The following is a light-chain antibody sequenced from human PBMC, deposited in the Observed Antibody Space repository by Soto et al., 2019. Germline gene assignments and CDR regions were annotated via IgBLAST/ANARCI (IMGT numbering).Light chain of an antibody. CDR3: QQRSNWPPT. V-gene: IGKV3-11*01. Sequence: EIVLTQSPATLYLSPGQRDTLSCRASQSVSSYLAWYQQKPGQAPRLLIYDASNRATGIPARFSGSGSGTDFTLTISSLEPEDFAVYYCQQRSNWPPTFGPGTKVDIK. J-gene: IGKJ3*01. CDR2: DAS. CDR1: QSVSSY.